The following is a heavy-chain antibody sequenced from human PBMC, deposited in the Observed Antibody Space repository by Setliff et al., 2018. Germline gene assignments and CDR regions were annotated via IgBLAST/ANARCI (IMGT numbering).Heavy chain of an antibody. D-gene: IGHD3-10*01. CDR1: GYTFANYG. CDR3: AKEPALSLTESIRRSYYDYALDV. Sequence: ASVKVSCKTSGYTFANYGITWVRQAPGQGLEWMGWINNYSFKTNYPQKFLGRVTVTTDTSTGTAYMELGSLTSDDTAIYYCAKEPALSLTESIRRSYYDYALDVWGQGTTVTVSS. V-gene: IGHV1-18*01. CDR2: INNYSFKT. J-gene: IGHJ6*02.